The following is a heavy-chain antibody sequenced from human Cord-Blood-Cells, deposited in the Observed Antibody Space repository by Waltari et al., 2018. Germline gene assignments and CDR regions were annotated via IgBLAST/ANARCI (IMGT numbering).Heavy chain of an antibody. CDR3: ARDRGVGGGVSFDY. CDR1: GFTFSSYW. CDR2: IKQDGSEK. V-gene: IGHV3-7*01. J-gene: IGHJ4*02. Sequence: EVQLVESGGGLVQPGGSLRLSCAASGFTFSSYWMSWVRQAPGKGLGWVPNIKQDGSEKYYVDSVKGRFTISRDNAKNSLYLQMNSLRAEDTAVYYCARDRGVGGGVSFDYWGQGTLVTVSS. D-gene: IGHD3-10*01.